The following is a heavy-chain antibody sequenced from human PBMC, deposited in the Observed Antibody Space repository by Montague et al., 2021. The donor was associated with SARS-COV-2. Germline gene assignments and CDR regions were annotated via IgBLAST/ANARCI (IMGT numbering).Heavy chain of an antibody. CDR3: ARDRNDGYDRFFDY. CDR1: DASISTSNY. D-gene: IGHD5-12*01. Sequence: SETLSLTCSVSDASISTSNYWGWLRQTPSKGLEWITCINFTGTTXXKPXXXSRVTISVDTSKNKFSLKLTSLTAADTALYFCARDRNDGYDRFFDYWGQGTLVTVSS. CDR2: INFTGTT. V-gene: IGHV4-39*07. J-gene: IGHJ4*02.